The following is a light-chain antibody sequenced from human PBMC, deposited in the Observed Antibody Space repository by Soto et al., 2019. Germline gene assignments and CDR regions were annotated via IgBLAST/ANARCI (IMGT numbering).Light chain of an antibody. Sequence: DIQMTQSPSKLSASVGDRVTITCRASQSITTWLAWYQQKPGKAPELLIYDASTLQSGVPSRFSGSGTGTEFTLTISSLQPDDFATYYCQQYNTYWTFGQGTKVEIK. CDR2: DAS. V-gene: IGKV1-5*01. CDR3: QQYNTYWT. J-gene: IGKJ1*01. CDR1: QSITTW.